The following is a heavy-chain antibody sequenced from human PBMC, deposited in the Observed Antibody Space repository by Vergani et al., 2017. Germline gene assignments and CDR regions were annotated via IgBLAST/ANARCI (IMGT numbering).Heavy chain of an antibody. Sequence: EVQLVESGGGLVQPGGSLRLSCAASGFTVSSNYMSWVRQAPGKGLEWVSVIYSGGSTYYADSVKGRFTISRDNYKNTMYLQMKSLRAEDTAVDYCAKGEVGGSTFDYWGQGTLVTVSS. V-gene: IGHV3-66*01. CDR3: AKGEVGGSTFDY. J-gene: IGHJ4*02. CDR2: IYSGGST. CDR1: GFTVSSNY. D-gene: IGHD3-10*01.